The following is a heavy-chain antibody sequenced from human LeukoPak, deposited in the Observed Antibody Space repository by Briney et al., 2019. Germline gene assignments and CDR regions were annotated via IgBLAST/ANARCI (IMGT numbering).Heavy chain of an antibody. CDR1: GFTLSSYS. CDR3: AKTLFYDHGHETCQQ. Sequence: PGGSLRLSCAASGFTLSSYSMSWVRQAPGKGLEWVSAISGSGGSTNYAPSVKGRFTISRDNSKHTLYLQMNSLRAEDTAVYYSAKTLFYDHGHETCQQWGQRTLVTVSS. J-gene: IGHJ1*01. V-gene: IGHV3-23*01. D-gene: IGHD2/OR15-2a*01. CDR2: ISGSGGST.